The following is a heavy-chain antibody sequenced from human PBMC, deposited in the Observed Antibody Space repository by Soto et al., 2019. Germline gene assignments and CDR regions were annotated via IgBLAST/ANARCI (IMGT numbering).Heavy chain of an antibody. CDR2: SA. V-gene: IGHV1-69*01. D-gene: IGHD2-21*01. Sequence: QVQLVQSGAEVTKPGSSVQVSCKASGGTFSIYTISWVRQAPGQGLEWMGGSANSAQKFQGRLTVTADESTSTVYLELSSLTSEDTAVYYCAREGPPEIAWFDPWGQGTLVSVSS. J-gene: IGHJ5*02. CDR3: AREGPPEIAWFDP. CDR1: GGTFSIYT.